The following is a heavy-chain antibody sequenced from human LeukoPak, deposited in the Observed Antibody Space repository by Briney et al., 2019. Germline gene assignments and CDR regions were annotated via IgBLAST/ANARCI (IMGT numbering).Heavy chain of an antibody. CDR2: IYTSGST. D-gene: IGHD2-2*01. J-gene: IGHJ6*03. Sequence: SETLSLTCTVSGGSISSGSYYWSWIRQPAGKGLEWIGRIYTSGSTNYNPSLKSRVTISVDTSKNQLSLKLSSVTAADTAVYYCARVVVVVVPAGTYYYYYYYMDVWGKGTTVTVSS. CDR1: GGSISSGSYY. V-gene: IGHV4-61*02. CDR3: ARVVVVVVPAGTYYYYYYYMDV.